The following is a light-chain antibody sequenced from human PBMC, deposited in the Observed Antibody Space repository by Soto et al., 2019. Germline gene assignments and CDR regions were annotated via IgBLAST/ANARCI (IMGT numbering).Light chain of an antibody. J-gene: IGLJ3*02. Sequence: QSVLTQPPSASGTPGQRVTISCSGSRSNIGSNYVYWYQHLPGMAPKLLIYKNSQRPSGVPDRFSGSKSGTSASLAISGLRSEDEADYYCAAWDDRLYVVMFGGGTKLTVL. CDR2: KNS. V-gene: IGLV1-47*01. CDR3: AAWDDRLYVVM. CDR1: RSNIGSNY.